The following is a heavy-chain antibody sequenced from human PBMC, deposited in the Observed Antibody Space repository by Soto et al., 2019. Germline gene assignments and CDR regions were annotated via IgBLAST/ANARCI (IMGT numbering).Heavy chain of an antibody. CDR3: TRDTRRNWFDP. CDR2: IYYSGST. D-gene: IGHD1-1*01. V-gene: IGHV4-59*01. CDR1: GGSISSYY. J-gene: IGHJ5*02. Sequence: SETRSLTCTVSGGSISSYYWSWIRQPPGKGLEWIGYIYYSGSTNYNPSLKSRVTISVDTSKNQFSLKLSSVTAADTAVYYCTRDTRRNWFDPWGQGTLVTVSS.